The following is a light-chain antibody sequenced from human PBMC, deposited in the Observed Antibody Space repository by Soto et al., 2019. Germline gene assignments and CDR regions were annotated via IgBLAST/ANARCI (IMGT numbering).Light chain of an antibody. CDR2: EVS. CDR1: SSAVGGYDY. CDR3: SSYTSSSTV. Sequence: QSVLTQPASVSGSPGQSITISCTGTSSAVGGYDYVSWYQHHPGKAPKLMIYEVSNRPSGVSNRFSGSKSGNTASLTISGLQAEDEADYYCSSYTSSSTVFGTGTKVTVL. V-gene: IGLV2-14*01. J-gene: IGLJ1*01.